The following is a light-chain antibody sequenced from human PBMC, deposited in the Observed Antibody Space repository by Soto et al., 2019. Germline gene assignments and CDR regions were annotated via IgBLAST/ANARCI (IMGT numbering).Light chain of an antibody. V-gene: IGLV1-40*01. CDR1: SSNIGAGYD. CDR2: VNN. Sequence: QSVLTQPPSVSGAAGERVTISCTGSSSNIGAGYDVHWYQQLPGTAPKLLIYVNNNRPSGVPDRFSASKSGTSASLVITGLQAEDEADYYCQSYDSSLSTSGVFSGGIKLTVL. J-gene: IGLJ3*02. CDR3: QSYDSSLSTSGV.